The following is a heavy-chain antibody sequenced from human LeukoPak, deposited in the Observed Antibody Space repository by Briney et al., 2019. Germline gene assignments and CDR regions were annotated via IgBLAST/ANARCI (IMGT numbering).Heavy chain of an antibody. CDR1: GYTFTSYD. V-gene: IGHV1-8*01. Sequence: ASVTVSCKASGYTFTSYDINWVRQATGQGLEWVGWMNPNSGNTGYAQKFQGRVTMTRNTSISTAYMELSSLRSEDTAVYYCARKDCSGGSGYLDYWGQGTLVTVSS. J-gene: IGHJ4*02. CDR2: MNPNSGNT. CDR3: ARKDCSGGSGYLDY. D-gene: IGHD2-15*01.